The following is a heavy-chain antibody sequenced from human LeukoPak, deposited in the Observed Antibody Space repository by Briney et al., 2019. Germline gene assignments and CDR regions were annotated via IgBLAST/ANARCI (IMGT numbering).Heavy chain of an antibody. Sequence: GGFLRPPCAASGITFSSYSMKWVRPAPGKGLEWVSSISSSSRYLYYAGSGKGRFTLSRNKAKKPPASQMNSPRTEDTAVYYCARDLKPRGAPLDYWGQGTMVTVSS. D-gene: IGHD1-26*01. CDR2: ISSSSRYL. V-gene: IGHV3-21*01. CDR1: GITFSSYS. CDR3: ARDLKPRGAPLDY. J-gene: IGHJ4*01.